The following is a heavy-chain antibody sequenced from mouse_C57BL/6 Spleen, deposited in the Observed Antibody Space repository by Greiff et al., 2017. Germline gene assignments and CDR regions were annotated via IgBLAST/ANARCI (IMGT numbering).Heavy chain of an antibody. J-gene: IGHJ2*01. Sequence: VKLQQPGAELVMPGASVKLSCKASGYTFTSYWMHWVKQRPGQGLEWIGEIDPSDSYTNYNQKFKGKSTLTVDKSSSTAYMQLSSLTSADSAVYYCARRLYYYGSSYFDYWGQGTTLTVSS. V-gene: IGHV1-69*01. CDR3: ARRLYYYGSSYFDY. D-gene: IGHD1-1*01. CDR2: IDPSDSYT. CDR1: GYTFTSYW.